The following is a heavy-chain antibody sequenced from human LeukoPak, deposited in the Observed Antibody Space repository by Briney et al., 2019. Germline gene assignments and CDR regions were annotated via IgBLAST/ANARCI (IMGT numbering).Heavy chain of an antibody. V-gene: IGHV4-59*01. J-gene: IGHJ6*02. CDR2: IYHSGST. D-gene: IGHD2-2*01. Sequence: SETLSLTCTVSSGSTSSYYWSWIRQPPGKGLEWIGYIYHSGSTKYNPSLKSRVTMSVDTSKNQFSLKLSSVTAADTAVYYCARHIVVPAAVKGYYYYYGMDVWGQGTTVTVSS. CDR1: SGSTSSYY. CDR3: ARHIVVPAAVKGYYYYYGMDV.